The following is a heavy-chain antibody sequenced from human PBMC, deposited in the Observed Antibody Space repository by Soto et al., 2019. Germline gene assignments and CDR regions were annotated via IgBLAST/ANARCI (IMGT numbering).Heavy chain of an antibody. CDR1: GGSFSAYY. D-gene: IGHD2-8*02. J-gene: IGHJ4*02. Sequence: QVQLQQWGAGLLKPSETLSLTCAVSGGSFSAYYWSWIRQPPGKGLEWIGEINHSGSTNYNPSLTSRLTISVDTSKNQFSLKLSSVTAADTAVYYCARGQSSLLLDCWGQGILVTVSS. CDR3: ARGQSSLLLDC. V-gene: IGHV4-34*01. CDR2: INHSGST.